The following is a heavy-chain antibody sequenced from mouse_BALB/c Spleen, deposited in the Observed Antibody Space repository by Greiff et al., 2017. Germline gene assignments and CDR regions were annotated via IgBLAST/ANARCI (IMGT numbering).Heavy chain of an antibody. D-gene: IGHD3-2*01. J-gene: IGHJ3*01. CDR1: GFTFSDYG. V-gene: IGHV5-15*02. CDR2: ISNLAYSI. CDR3: ARDDSSGTGFAY. Sequence: DVKLVESGGGLVQPGGSRKLSCAASGFTFSDYGMAWVRQAPGKGPEWVAFISNLAYSIYYADTVTGRFTISRENAKNTLYLEMSSLRSEDTAMYYCARDDSSGTGFAYWGQGTLVTVSA.